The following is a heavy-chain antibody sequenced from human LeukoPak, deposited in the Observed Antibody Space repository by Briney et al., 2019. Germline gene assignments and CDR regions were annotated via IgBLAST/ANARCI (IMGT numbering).Heavy chain of an antibody. CDR2: IIPILGIA. CDR1: GGTFSSYA. CDR3: ATLPPVEMATSQYNWFDP. D-gene: IGHD5-24*01. Sequence: WASVKVSCKASGGTFSSYAISWVRQAPGQGLEWMGRIIPILGIANYAQKFQGRVTITADKSTSTAYMELSSLRSEDTAVYYCATLPPVEMATSQYNWFDPWGQGTLVTVSS. J-gene: IGHJ5*02. V-gene: IGHV1-69*04.